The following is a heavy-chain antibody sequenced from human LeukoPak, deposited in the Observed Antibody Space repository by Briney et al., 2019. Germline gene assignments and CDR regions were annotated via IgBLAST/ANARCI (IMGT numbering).Heavy chain of an antibody. CDR2: IVGGAGGT. J-gene: IGHJ4*02. Sequence: GGTLRLSCAASGFTFSSHGMSWVRQAPGQGLEWVSGIVGGAGGTYYADSVKGRFAISRDISRNTLYLQMNSLRAEDTAVYYCARGSMYQLDYWGQGTLVTVSS. CDR3: ARGSMYQLDY. CDR1: GFTFSSHG. V-gene: IGHV3-23*01. D-gene: IGHD2-2*01.